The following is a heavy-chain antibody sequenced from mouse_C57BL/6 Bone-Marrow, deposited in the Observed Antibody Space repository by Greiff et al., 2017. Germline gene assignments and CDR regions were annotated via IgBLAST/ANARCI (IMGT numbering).Heavy chain of an antibody. CDR3: ARYPWFAY. J-gene: IGHJ3*01. D-gene: IGHD5-1*01. Sequence: QVQLQQPGAELVKPGASVKLSCKASGYTFTSYWMHWVKQRPGRGLEWIGRIDPYSGGTKYTEKFKSKATMTVDKPSSTAYMQISSLTSEDSAVYYYARYPWFAYWGQGTLVTVSA. CDR2: IDPYSGGT. V-gene: IGHV1-72*01. CDR1: GYTFTSYW.